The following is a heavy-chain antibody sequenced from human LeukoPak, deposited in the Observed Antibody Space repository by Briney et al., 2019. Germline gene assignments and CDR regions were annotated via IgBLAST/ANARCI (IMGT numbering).Heavy chain of an antibody. D-gene: IGHD6-19*01. Sequence: SETLSPTCTVSGGSISSYYCSWIRQPPRKGPEWIGYIHYTGSTNYNPSLKSRVTISVDTSKNQFSLKLSSVTAADTAVYYCARAGAVVDDAFDIWGQGTMVTV. CDR3: ARAGAVVDDAFDI. CDR2: IHYTGST. CDR1: GGSISSYY. J-gene: IGHJ3*02. V-gene: IGHV4-59*01.